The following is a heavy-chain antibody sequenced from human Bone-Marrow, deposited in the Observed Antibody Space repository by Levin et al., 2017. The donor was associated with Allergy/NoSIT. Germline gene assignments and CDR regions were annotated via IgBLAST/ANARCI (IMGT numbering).Heavy chain of an antibody. CDR2: IKQDGSEK. J-gene: IGHJ6*03. D-gene: IGHD3-10*01. CDR3: ARDLRGYYGEGDYYYYYYMDV. CDR1: GLTFSSYW. V-gene: IGHV3-7*01. Sequence: SGGSLRLSCVASGLTFSSYWMSWVRQAPGKGLEWVANIKQDGSEKDYVDSVKGRFTISRDNAKNSLYLEMNSLRAEDTAVYYCARDLRGYYGEGDYYYYYYMDVWGKGTAVTVSS.